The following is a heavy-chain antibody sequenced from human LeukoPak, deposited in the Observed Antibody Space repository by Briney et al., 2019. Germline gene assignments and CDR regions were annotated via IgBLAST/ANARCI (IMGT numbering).Heavy chain of an antibody. D-gene: IGHD1-26*01. CDR3: ASSRGSYLNDAFDI. CDR2: IYSGGST. CDR1: GFTVSSNY. Sequence: PGGSLRLSCAASGFTVSSNYMSWVRQAPGKGLEWGSVIYSGGSTYYAGSVKGRFTISRDNSKNTLYLQMNSLRAEDTAVYYCASSRGSYLNDAFDIWGQGTMVTVSS. J-gene: IGHJ3*02. V-gene: IGHV3-53*01.